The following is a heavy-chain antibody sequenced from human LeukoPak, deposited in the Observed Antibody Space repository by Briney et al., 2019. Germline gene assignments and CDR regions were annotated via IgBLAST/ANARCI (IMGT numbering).Heavy chain of an antibody. CDR3: ARQYSSSWIDY. Sequence: SETLSLTCTVSGGSIGGDYWTWIRQPPGKGLQYIGYIYHTGATNYNPSLKSRVTMSVDTSKNQFSLKLNSVTAADTAVYYCARQYSSSWIDYWGQGTLVTVSS. CDR2: IYHTGAT. V-gene: IGHV4-59*08. J-gene: IGHJ4*02. D-gene: IGHD6-13*01. CDR1: GGSIGGDY.